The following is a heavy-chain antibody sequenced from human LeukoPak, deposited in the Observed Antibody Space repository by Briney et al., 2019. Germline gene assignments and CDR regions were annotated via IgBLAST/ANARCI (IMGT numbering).Heavy chain of an antibody. J-gene: IGHJ4*02. V-gene: IGHV1-18*01. CDR1: GYTFTING. CDR3: ARDRWYAFDY. Sequence: ASVKVSCKASGYTFTINGISWVRQAPGRGLEWMGWISANSGDTIYAEKFHGRVTLIRDTSTGTAYMELNSLTYDDTAVYYCARDRWYAFDYWGQGTLVTVSS. D-gene: IGHD6-13*01. CDR2: ISANSGDT.